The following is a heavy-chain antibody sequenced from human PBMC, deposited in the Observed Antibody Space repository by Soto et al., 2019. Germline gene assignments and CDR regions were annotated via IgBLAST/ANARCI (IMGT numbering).Heavy chain of an antibody. CDR1: GFTFSSYW. CDR2: IKQDGSEK. Sequence: LRLSCAASGFTFSSYWMSWVRQAPGKGLEWVANIKQDGSEKYYVDSVKGRFTISRDNAKNSLYLQMNSLRAEDTAVYYCASLAAARRWVGIWGQGTMVTVSS. CDR3: ASLAAARRWVGI. J-gene: IGHJ3*02. V-gene: IGHV3-7*01. D-gene: IGHD6-6*01.